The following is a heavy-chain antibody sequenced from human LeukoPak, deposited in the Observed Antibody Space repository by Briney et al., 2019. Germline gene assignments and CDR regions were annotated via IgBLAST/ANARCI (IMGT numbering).Heavy chain of an antibody. CDR2: IYSGGTT. D-gene: IGHD2-2*01. J-gene: IGHJ4*02. Sequence: GGSLRLSCAASGFTVSSTYMTWVRQAPEKGLEWVSVIYSGGTTSYADSVKGRFTISRDNSKNTLYLQMNGLRAEDTAVYYCARGASLWTNFEYWGQGTLVTVSS. CDR1: GFTVSSTY. V-gene: IGHV3-53*01. CDR3: ARGASLWTNFEY.